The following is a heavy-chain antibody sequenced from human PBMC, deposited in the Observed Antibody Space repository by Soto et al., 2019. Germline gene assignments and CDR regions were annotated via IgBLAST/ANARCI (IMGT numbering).Heavy chain of an antibody. Sequence: GGSLRLSCAASGFTFSSYAMSWVRQAPGKGLEWVSAISGSGGSTYYADSVKGRFTISRDNSKNTLYLQMNSLRAEDTAVYYCATHDSSGPRGRFGYWGQGTLVTVSS. CDR1: GFTFSSYA. CDR3: ATHDSSGPRGRFGY. CDR2: ISGSGGST. D-gene: IGHD3-22*01. V-gene: IGHV3-23*01. J-gene: IGHJ4*02.